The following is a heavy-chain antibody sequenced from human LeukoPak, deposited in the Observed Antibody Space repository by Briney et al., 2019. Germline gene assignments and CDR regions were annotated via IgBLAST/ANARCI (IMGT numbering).Heavy chain of an antibody. CDR2: ISSSGSTI. CDR1: GFTFSDYY. J-gene: IGHJ6*02. V-gene: IGHV3-11*01. D-gene: IGHD6-13*01. CDR3: ARDPISVAAAANYYYGMDV. Sequence: PGGSLRLSCAASGFTFSDYYMSWIRQAPGKGLEWVSYISSSGSTIYYADSVKGRFTISRDNAKNSLYLQMNSLRAEDTAVYYCARDPISVAAAANYYYGMDVWGQGTTVTVSS.